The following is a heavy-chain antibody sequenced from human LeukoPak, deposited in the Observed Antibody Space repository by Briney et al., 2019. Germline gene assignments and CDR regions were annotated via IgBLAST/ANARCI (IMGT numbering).Heavy chain of an antibody. CDR2: INHSGST. CDR3: ARGWTHYDSSGYRMGAFDI. J-gene: IGHJ3*02. D-gene: IGHD3-22*01. Sequence: PSETLSLTCTVSGYSISSGYYWSWIRQPPGKGLEWIGEINHSGSTNYNPSLKSRVTISVDTSKNQFSLKLSSVTAADTAVYYCARGWTHYDSSGYRMGAFDIWGQGTMVTVSS. V-gene: IGHV4-38-2*02. CDR1: GYSISSGYY.